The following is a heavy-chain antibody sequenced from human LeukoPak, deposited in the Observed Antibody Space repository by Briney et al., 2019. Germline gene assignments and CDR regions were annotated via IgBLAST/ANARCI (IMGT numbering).Heavy chain of an antibody. CDR3: AKGPDSSGLDSLDY. V-gene: IGHV3-30*18. D-gene: IGHD3-22*01. CDR1: GFTFSNYD. J-gene: IGHJ4*02. Sequence: PGGSLRLSCAASGFTFSNYDMHWVRQAPGKGLEWVAIISFDGSSKYYADSVKGRFTISRDNSKNTLYLQMNSLRAEDTAVYYCAKGPDSSGLDSLDYWCQGTLVTVSS. CDR2: ISFDGSSK.